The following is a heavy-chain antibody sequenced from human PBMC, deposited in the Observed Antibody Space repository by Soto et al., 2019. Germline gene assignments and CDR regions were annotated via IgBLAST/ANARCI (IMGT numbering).Heavy chain of an antibody. CDR3: ARDRIVTKPPAPYYLYYAVDV. J-gene: IGHJ6*02. Sequence: SETLSLTCGVSNFSISSAYYWAWIRQPPGKGLEWIASVYHTGNTYFNPSLKSRVTISVDTSKNQFSLRLRSVTAADTAIYYCARDRIVTKPPAPYYLYYAVDVRGQGTTGPLS. CDR2: VYHTGNT. D-gene: IGHD3-22*01. CDR1: NFSISSAYY. V-gene: IGHV4-38-2*02.